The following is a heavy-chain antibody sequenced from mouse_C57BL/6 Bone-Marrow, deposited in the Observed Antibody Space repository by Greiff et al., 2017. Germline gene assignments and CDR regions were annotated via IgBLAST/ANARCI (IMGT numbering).Heavy chain of an antibody. CDR2: IWSDGRT. J-gene: IGHJ4*01. V-gene: IGHV2-6*03. CDR3: ARSYYYGIYAMDY. CDR1: GFSLTSYG. D-gene: IGHD1-1*01. Sequence: VQGVESGPGLVAPSQSLSITCTVSGFSLTSYGVHWVRQPPGTGLEWLVVIWSDGRTTYNSALKSRLSISKDNAKSQVFLKMNSLQTDDTAMYYCARSYYYGIYAMDYWGQGTSVTVSS.